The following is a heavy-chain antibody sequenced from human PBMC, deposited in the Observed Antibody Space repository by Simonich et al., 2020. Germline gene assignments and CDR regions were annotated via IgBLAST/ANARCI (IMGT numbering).Heavy chain of an antibody. CDR2: INRERSST. V-gene: IGHV3-74*01. D-gene: IGHD4-4*01. Sequence: EVQLVESGGGLVQPGGSLRLSCAASGFTFSSYWMHWVRQAPGKGLVWDSRINRERSSTSHADSVKGRFTISRDNAKNTLYLQMNSLRAEDTAVYYCARDYSNYDAFDIWGQGTMVTVSS. J-gene: IGHJ3*02. CDR3: ARDYSNYDAFDI. CDR1: GFTFSSYW.